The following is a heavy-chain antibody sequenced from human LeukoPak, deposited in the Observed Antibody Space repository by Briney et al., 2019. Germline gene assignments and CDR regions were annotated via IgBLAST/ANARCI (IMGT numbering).Heavy chain of an antibody. J-gene: IGHJ4*02. Sequence: ASVKVSCKASGYTFTSYYMHWVRQAPGQGLEWMAIFNPSGGSTNYAQKFQGRVTMTRDMSTSTVYMELSSLRSEDAAIYYCALSYFDSSGYWDYWGQGTLVTVSS. CDR3: ALSYFDSSGYWDY. CDR2: FNPSGGST. CDR1: GYTFTSYY. D-gene: IGHD3-22*01. V-gene: IGHV1-46*01.